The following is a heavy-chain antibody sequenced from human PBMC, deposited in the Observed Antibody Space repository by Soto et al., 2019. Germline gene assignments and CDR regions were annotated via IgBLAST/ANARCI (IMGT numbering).Heavy chain of an antibody. CDR1: GGSIRSGGYY. Sequence: SETLSLTCTVSGGSIRSGGYYWSWIRQHPGKGLEWIGYIYYSGSTYYNPSLKSRVTLSVDTSKNQFSLKLSSVTAADTAVYYCSRTYYDFWSGPNDLFDLWGRGTLVTV. D-gene: IGHD3-3*01. J-gene: IGHJ5*02. V-gene: IGHV4-31*03. CDR2: IYYSGST. CDR3: SRTYYDFWSGPNDLFDL.